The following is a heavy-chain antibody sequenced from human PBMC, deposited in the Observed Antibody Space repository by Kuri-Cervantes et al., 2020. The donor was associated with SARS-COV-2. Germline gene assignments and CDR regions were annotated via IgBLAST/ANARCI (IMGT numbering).Heavy chain of an antibody. CDR3: ARGQNSELLWFGESISYYFDY. D-gene: IGHD3-10*01. V-gene: IGHV4-39*07. CDR2: IHYSGNA. Sequence: SETLSLTCTGSGGSISSSNYYWGWIRQPPGKGLEWIGSIHYSGNAYYNPSLKSRVTISVDTSKNQFSLKLSSVTAADTAVYYCARGQNSELLWFGESISYYFDYWGQGTLVTVSS. J-gene: IGHJ4*02. CDR1: GGSISSSNYY.